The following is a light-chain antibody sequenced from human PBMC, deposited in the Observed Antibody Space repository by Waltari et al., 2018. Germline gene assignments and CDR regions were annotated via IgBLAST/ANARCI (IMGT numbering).Light chain of an antibody. CDR3: QQSYSTPPYS. CDR2: AAS. V-gene: IGKV1-39*01. J-gene: IGKJ2*03. Sequence: DIQMTKSPSSLSASVGDRVTIPRRASQSISSYLNWYQQKPGKAPKLLIYAASSLQSGVPSRFSGSGSGTDFTLTISSLQPEDFATYYCQQSYSTPPYSFGQGTKLEIK. CDR1: QSISSY.